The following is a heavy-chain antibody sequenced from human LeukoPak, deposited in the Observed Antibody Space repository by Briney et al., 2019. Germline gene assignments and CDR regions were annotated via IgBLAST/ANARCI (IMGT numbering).Heavy chain of an antibody. CDR1: GGTFSSYA. D-gene: IGHD2-2*02. CDR3: ARDLGCSSTSCYMAYNWFDP. V-gene: IGHV1-69*04. Sequence: ASVKVSCKASGGTFSSYAISWVRQAPGQGLEWMGRIIPILGIANYAQKFQGRVTITADKSTSTAYMELSSLRSEDTAVYCCARDLGCSSTSCYMAYNWFDPWGQGTLVTVSS. CDR2: IIPILGIA. J-gene: IGHJ5*02.